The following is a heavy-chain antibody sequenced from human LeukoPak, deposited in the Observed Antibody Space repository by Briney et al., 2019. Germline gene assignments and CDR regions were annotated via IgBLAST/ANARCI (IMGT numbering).Heavy chain of an antibody. CDR3: ARDRRVVRNNYDFWSGYYAAWFDP. V-gene: IGHV3-7*01. J-gene: IGHJ5*02. Sequence: GGSLRLSCAASGFTFSSYWMSWVRQAPGKWLEWVANIKQDGSEKYYVDSVKGRFTISRDNAKHSLYLQMNSLRAEDTAVYYCARDRRVVRNNYDFWSGYYAAWFDPWGQGTLVTVSS. CDR1: GFTFSSYW. CDR2: IKQDGSEK. D-gene: IGHD3-3*01.